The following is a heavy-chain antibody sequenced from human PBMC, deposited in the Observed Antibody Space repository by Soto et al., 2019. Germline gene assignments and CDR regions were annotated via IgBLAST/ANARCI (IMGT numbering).Heavy chain of an antibody. J-gene: IGHJ3*02. CDR1: GFTFRTYW. CDR3: ARDEWSRPSYLQI. Sequence: HPGGSLRLSCAASGFTFRTYWMHWVRQVAGRGLVWVAHINTDGTGTSYADSVKGRFTISRDNAKNSLYLQMNSLRADDTALYYCARDEWSRPSYLQIWGQGTMVTVSS. D-gene: IGHD3-3*01. V-gene: IGHV3-74*01. CDR2: INTDGTGT.